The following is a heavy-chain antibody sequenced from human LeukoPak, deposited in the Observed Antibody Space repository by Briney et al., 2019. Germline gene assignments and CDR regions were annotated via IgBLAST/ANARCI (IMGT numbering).Heavy chain of an antibody. J-gene: IGHJ4*02. CDR2: IYYTGST. D-gene: IGHD3-22*01. CDR1: AGSITNYY. Sequence: SETLSLTCTVSAGSITNYYWSWIRQPPGKGLEWIGYIYYTGSTNYNPSLKSRVSISVDTSKNQFSLKLGSVTAADTAVYYCARHGGYHSPIDYWGQGTLVTVSS. V-gene: IGHV4-59*08. CDR3: ARHGGYHSPIDY.